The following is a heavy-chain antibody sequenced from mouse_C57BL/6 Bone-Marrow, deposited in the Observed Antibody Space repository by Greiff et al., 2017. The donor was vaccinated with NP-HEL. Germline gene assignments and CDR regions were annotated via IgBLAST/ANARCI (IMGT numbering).Heavy chain of an antibody. CDR2: ISTGGGST. D-gene: IGHD1-1*01. CDR3: ARHGSNFDY. Sequence: EVKLVESGGGLVQPGGSLKLSCAASGFTFSDYYMYWVRQTPEKRLEWVAYISTGGGSTYYPDTVKGRFTIARDNAKNTLYLQMSRLKSEDTAMYYCARHGSNFDYWGQGTTLTVSS. CDR1: GFTFSDYY. J-gene: IGHJ2*01. V-gene: IGHV5-12*01.